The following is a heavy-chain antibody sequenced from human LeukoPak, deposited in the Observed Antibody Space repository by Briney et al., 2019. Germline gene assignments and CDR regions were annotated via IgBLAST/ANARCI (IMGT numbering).Heavy chain of an antibody. CDR1: GGSISSSSYY. CDR3: ARQHLSSIAAFDY. D-gene: IGHD6-6*01. Sequence: SETLSLTCTVSGGSISSSSYYWGGIRQPPGKGLEWIGYIYYSGSTYYNPSLKSRVTISVDRSKNQYSLKLSSVTAADTAVYYCARQHLSSIAAFDYWGQGTLVTVSS. CDR2: IYYSGST. V-gene: IGHV4-39*07. J-gene: IGHJ4*02.